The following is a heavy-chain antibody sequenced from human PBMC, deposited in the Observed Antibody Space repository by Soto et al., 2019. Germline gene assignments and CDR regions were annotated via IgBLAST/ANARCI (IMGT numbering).Heavy chain of an antibody. V-gene: IGHV1-8*01. J-gene: IGHJ6*02. CDR1: GYTFTSYD. CDR3: AKGAFSGHA. Sequence: ASGKVSCKASGYTFTSYDINWGRQATGQGHEWMGWMSPNSGNTGYAQKFQGRVTMTRNTSISTAYMELSSLRSEDTAVYYCAKGAFSGHAWGQGTTVTVSS. CDR2: MSPNSGNT.